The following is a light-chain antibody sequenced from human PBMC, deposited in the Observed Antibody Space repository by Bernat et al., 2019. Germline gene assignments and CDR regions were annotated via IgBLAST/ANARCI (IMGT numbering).Light chain of an antibody. CDR1: QSVSSY. CDR3: QQYGSSPLIT. CDR2: GAS. Sequence: EIVLTQSPATLSLSPGERATLSCRASQSVSSYLAWYQQKPGQAPRLLIYGASSRATGIPDRFSGSGSGTDFTLTISRLEPEDFAVYYCQQYGSSPLITFGQGTRLGIK. V-gene: IGKV3-20*01. J-gene: IGKJ5*01.